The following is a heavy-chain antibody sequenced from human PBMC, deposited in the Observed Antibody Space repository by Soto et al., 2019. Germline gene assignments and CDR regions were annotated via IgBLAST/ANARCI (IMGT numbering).Heavy chain of an antibody. CDR1: GGSISSSSYY. J-gene: IGHJ5*02. V-gene: IGHV4-39*01. CDR2: IYYSGST. Sequence: QLQLQESGPGLVKPSETLSLTCTVSGGSISSSSYYWGWIRQPPGKGLEWIGSIYYSGSTYYNPSLKSRVTISVDTSKNQFSLKLSSVTAADTAVYYCAVYYYDSSGEFDPWGQGTLVTVSS. D-gene: IGHD3-22*01. CDR3: AVYYYDSSGEFDP.